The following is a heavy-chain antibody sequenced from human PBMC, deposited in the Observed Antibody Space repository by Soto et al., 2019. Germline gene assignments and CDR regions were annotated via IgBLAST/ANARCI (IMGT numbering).Heavy chain of an antibody. Sequence: PSETLSLTCAVYGGSFSGYYWSWIRQPPGKGLEWIGEINHSGSTNYNPSLKSRVTISVDTSKNQFSLKLSSVTAADTAVYYCARCRYSNSSRTSRRFDPWGQGTLVTVSS. D-gene: IGHD6-6*01. V-gene: IGHV4-34*01. J-gene: IGHJ5*02. CDR2: INHSGST. CDR3: ARCRYSNSSRTSRRFDP. CDR1: GGSFSGYY.